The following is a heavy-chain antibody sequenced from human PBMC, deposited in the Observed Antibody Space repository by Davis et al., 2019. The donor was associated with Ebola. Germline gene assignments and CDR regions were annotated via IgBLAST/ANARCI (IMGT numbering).Heavy chain of an antibody. Sequence: ASVKVSCKASGYTFTNFGLSWVRQAPGQGLEWMGWISAYHGFTDYAQKLQGRVTMTTDTSTGTAYLDLRSLRSDDTAVYFCARTGIVGTTTTASDIWGQGTLVTVSS. CDR3: ARTGIVGTTTTASDI. CDR1: GYTFTNFG. J-gene: IGHJ3*02. D-gene: IGHD1-26*01. V-gene: IGHV1-18*01. CDR2: ISAYHGFT.